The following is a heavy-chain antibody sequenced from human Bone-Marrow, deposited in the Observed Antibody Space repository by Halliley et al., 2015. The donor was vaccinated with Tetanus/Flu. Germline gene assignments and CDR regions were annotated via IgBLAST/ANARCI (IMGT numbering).Heavy chain of an antibody. Sequence: LRLSCTVSGGSISSGAYYWSWIRQHPGKGLEWIGYIYYGENTQYNPSLKSRLTISGDTSTNQFSLRLSSGTAADTAVYYCARGRRAGTCFYPWGQGTLVTFTS. CDR3: ARGRRAGTCFYP. J-gene: IGHJ5*02. D-gene: IGHD1-26*01. CDR2: IYYGENT. CDR1: GGSISSGAYY. V-gene: IGHV4-31*02.